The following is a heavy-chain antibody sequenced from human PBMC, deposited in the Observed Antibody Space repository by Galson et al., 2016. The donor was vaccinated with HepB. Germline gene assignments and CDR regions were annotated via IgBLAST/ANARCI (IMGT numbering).Heavy chain of an antibody. CDR3: ATDDFWGGYPSVP. CDR2: IKNRFEGGTE. J-gene: IGHJ5*02. V-gene: IGHV3-15*01. CDR1: GFTFENVW. D-gene: IGHD3-3*01. Sequence: SLRLSCAASGFTFENVWMTWVRQAPGKGLQWVARIKNRFEGGTEDYGTAVRGRFTVSRDDSAEMLYLQMNNLKSKDTAVYYCATDDFWGGYPSVPWGQGTLVVVS.